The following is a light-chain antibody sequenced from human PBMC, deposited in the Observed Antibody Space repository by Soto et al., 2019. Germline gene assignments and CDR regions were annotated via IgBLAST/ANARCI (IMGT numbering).Light chain of an antibody. V-gene: IGKV3-20*01. CDR2: GAS. J-gene: IGKJ1*01. Sequence: EIVLTQSPGTLSLSPAERATLSCRASQSVSGYLAWYQQNPGQAPRLLIYGASSRATGVPDRFSGTGSETDFTLTISRLEPEDFALYYCHQYGDSPPWTFGQGTKVEIK. CDR1: QSVSGY. CDR3: HQYGDSPPWT.